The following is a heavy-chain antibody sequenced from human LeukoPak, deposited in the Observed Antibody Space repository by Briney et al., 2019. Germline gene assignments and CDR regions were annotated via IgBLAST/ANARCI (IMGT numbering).Heavy chain of an antibody. D-gene: IGHD6-19*01. Sequence: GGSLRLSCAASGFTFSSYSMNSVRQAPGKGLEWVSSISSSSSYIYYADSVKGRFTISRDNAKNSLYLQMNSLRAEDTAVYYCARGDNSSGWYPRYFDYWGQGTLVTVSS. CDR2: ISSSSSYI. J-gene: IGHJ4*02. CDR1: GFTFSSYS. CDR3: ARGDNSSGWYPRYFDY. V-gene: IGHV3-21*01.